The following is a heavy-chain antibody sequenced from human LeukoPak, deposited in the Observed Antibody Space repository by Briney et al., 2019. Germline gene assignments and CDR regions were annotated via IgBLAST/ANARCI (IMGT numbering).Heavy chain of an antibody. J-gene: IGHJ4*02. CDR2: ISWNSGNL. V-gene: IGHV3-9*01. CDR3: AKGPRGDYSGYFDY. CDR1: GFTFNDYG. D-gene: IGHD4-17*01. Sequence: PGGSLRLSCTASGFTFNDYGMHWVRQAPGKGLEWVSGISWNSGNLGYADSVKGRFSISRDNAKNSLYLQMNSLRAEDTALYYCAKGPRGDYSGYFDYWGQGTLVTVSS.